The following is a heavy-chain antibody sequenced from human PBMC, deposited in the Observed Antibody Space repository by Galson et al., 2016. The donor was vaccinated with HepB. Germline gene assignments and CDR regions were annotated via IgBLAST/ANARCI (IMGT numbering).Heavy chain of an antibody. D-gene: IGHD2-2*01. CDR2: IRSKVFGGTT. V-gene: IGHV3-49*03. CDR3: TRAIPATRGWFDP. J-gene: IGHJ5*02. Sequence: SLRLSCAASGFTFGDYAMNWFRQAPGKGLEWVGFIRSKVFGGTTDYAASAKGRFTISRDDSKSIAYLQMNSLKTEDTAVYYCTRAIPATRGWFDPWGQGTLVTASS. CDR1: GFTFGDYA.